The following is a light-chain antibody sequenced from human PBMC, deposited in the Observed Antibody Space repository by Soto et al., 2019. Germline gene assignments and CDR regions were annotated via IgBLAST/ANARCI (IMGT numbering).Light chain of an antibody. V-gene: IGKV3-20*01. CDR3: QQYGSAPRT. J-gene: IGKJ1*01. CDR2: GAS. CDR1: QTVSSSK. Sequence: EIVLTQSPGTLSLSPGERATLSCMASQTVSSSKLAWYKQKPGQAPKVLIYGASSRATGVPDRFSGSGSGTDLILTISRLEPADFAVYYCQQYGSAPRTFGQGTTVEL.